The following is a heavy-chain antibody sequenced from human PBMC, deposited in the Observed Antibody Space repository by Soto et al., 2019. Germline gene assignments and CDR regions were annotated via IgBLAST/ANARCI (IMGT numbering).Heavy chain of an antibody. CDR1: GFTFSSYA. CDR2: ISYDGSNK. CDR3: ARDLVGALDAFDI. D-gene: IGHD1-26*01. V-gene: IGHV3-30*14. Sequence: LRLSCAASGFTFSSYAMHWVRQAPGKGLEWVAVISYDGSNKYYADSVKGRFTISRDNSKNTLYLQMNSLRAEDTAVYYCARDLVGALDAFDIWGQGTMVTVSS. J-gene: IGHJ3*02.